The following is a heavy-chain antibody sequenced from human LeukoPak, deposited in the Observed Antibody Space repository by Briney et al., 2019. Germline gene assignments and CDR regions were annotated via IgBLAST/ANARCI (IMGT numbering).Heavy chain of an antibody. V-gene: IGHV4-34*10. CDR3: ARIRCGKTELRCYNY. D-gene: IGHD1-26*01. J-gene: IGHJ4*02. Sequence: PSESLSLTCGVHGVSTTGYYWSWIRQSPGEALEWIGEIDPSGYTIYNPSLKSRVTMSVDKSKNQLSLTLTSLTAADTAIYYCARIRCGKTELRCYNYWGRGALVTVSS. CDR1: GVSTTGYY. CDR2: IDPSGYT.